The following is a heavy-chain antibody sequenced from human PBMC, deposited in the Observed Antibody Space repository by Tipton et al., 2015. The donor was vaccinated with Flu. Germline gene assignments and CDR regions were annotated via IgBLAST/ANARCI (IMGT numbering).Heavy chain of an antibody. D-gene: IGHD2-2*01. V-gene: IGHV3-21*01. CDR2: INSSSSYI. Sequence: SLRLSCAASGFTFSSYSMNWVRQAPGKGLEWVSSINSSSSYIYYADSVKGRFTISRDNAKNSLYLQMNSLRAEDTAVYYCARSVVPAAIDYWGQGTLVTVSS. J-gene: IGHJ4*02. CDR1: GFTFSSYS. CDR3: ARSVVPAAIDY.